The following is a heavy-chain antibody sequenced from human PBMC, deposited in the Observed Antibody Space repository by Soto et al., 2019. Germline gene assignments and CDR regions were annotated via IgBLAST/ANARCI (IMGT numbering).Heavy chain of an antibody. V-gene: IGHV4-59*01. Sequence: QVQLQESGPGLVKPSETLSLTCTVSGGPINSYYWSWIRQPPGKGPEWIGYIYYSGSTNYNPSLKSRVTISVDTSKNQFSLKLSSVTAADTAVYYCARLGYCSSTSCYVLILDYWGQGTLVTVSS. CDR3: ARLGYCSSTSCYVLILDY. J-gene: IGHJ4*02. CDR1: GGPINSYY. CDR2: IYYSGST. D-gene: IGHD2-2*01.